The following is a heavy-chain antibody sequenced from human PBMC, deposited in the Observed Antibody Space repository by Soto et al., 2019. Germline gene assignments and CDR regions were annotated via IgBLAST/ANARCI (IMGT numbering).Heavy chain of an antibody. V-gene: IGHV1-18*01. CDR1: GYTFTSYG. J-gene: IGHJ4*02. Sequence: QVQLVQSGAEVKKPGASVKVSCKASGYTFTSYGINWVRQAPGQGLEWMGWISAYNGNTNYAQKLQGRVTMTAETPTSTAYMGLRSLRSDDTAVYYCAGGTTVETGSYWGQGTLVTVSS. CDR3: AGGTTVETGSY. CDR2: ISAYNGNT. D-gene: IGHD4-17*01.